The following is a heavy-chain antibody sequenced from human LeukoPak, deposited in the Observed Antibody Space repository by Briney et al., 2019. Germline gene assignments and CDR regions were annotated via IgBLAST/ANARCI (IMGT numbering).Heavy chain of an antibody. Sequence: PSETLSLTCTVSGGSITSTNYYWGWIRQPPGKGLEWIGSISYSGSPYYNSSLNSRVTISIDTSKNLFSLKLSSVTAADTAVYFCAGFIVATTFYFDYWGQGTLVTVSS. CDR3: AGFIVATTFYFDY. CDR2: ISYSGSP. CDR1: GGSITSTNYY. D-gene: IGHD5-12*01. J-gene: IGHJ4*02. V-gene: IGHV4-39*01.